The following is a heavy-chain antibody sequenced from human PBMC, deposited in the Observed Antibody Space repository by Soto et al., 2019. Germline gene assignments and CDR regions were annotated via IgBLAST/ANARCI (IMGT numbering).Heavy chain of an antibody. J-gene: IGHJ4*02. CDR3: AKGTLSGSYLDY. Sequence: QVQLVESGGGVVQPGRSLRLSCAASGFTFSSYGMHWVRQAPGKGLEWVAVISYDGSNKYYADSVKGRFTISRDNSKNTLYLQMNSLRAEDRAVYYCAKGTLSGSYLDYWGQGTLVTVSS. V-gene: IGHV3-30*18. D-gene: IGHD1-26*01. CDR2: ISYDGSNK. CDR1: GFTFSSYG.